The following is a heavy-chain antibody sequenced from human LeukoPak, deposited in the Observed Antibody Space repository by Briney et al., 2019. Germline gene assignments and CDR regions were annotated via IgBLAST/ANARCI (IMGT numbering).Heavy chain of an antibody. CDR1: GGTFSSYA. D-gene: IGHD5-12*01. J-gene: IGHJ4*02. Sequence: SVKVSCKASGGTFSSYAISWVRQAPGQGLEWMGGIIPIFGTANYAQKFQGRVTITADESTSTAYMELSSLRSEDTAVYYCASSGRAIVATMGYWGQGTLVTVSS. CDR2: IIPIFGTA. V-gene: IGHV1-69*13. CDR3: ASSGRAIVATMGY.